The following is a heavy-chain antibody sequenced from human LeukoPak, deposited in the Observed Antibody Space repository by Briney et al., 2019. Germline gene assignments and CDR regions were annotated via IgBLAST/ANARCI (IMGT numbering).Heavy chain of an antibody. CDR3: AKEPYGSGGSCYSVFGYFDY. D-gene: IGHD2-15*01. CDR2: ISGSGGST. V-gene: IGHV3-23*01. Sequence: PGGSLRLSCAASGFTFSSYAMSWVRQAPGKGLEWVSAISGSGGSTYYADSVKGRFTISRDNSKTTLYLQMNSLRAEDTAVYYCAKEPYGSGGSCYSVFGYFDYWGQGPLVTVSS. J-gene: IGHJ4*02. CDR1: GFTFSSYA.